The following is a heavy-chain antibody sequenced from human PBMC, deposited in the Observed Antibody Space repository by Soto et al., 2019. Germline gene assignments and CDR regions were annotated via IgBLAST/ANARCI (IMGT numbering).Heavy chain of an antibody. V-gene: IGHV3-23*01. CDR2: ISGSGGST. CDR1: GFTISSYA. D-gene: IGHD2-2*03. J-gene: IGHJ4*02. Sequence: GGSPRLSCAASGFTISSYAMSWVRQAPGRGLEWVSAISGSGGSTYYADSVKGRFTISRDNSKNTLYLQMNSLRAEDTAVYYCAKVAVPNGYCSSTSCYWVDYWGQGTLVTVSS. CDR3: AKVAVPNGYCSSTSCYWVDY.